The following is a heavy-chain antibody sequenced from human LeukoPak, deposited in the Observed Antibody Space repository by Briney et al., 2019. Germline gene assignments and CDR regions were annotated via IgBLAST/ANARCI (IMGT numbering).Heavy chain of an antibody. J-gene: IGHJ4*02. V-gene: IGHV3-74*01. CDR3: ARDRGPRTGFMVREAYDY. CDR2: INTDGSIT. D-gene: IGHD3-10*01. CDR1: GFTFSDYW. Sequence: GGSPRLSCAASGFTFSDYWIHWVRQAPGKRLVWVSRINTDGSITNYADSVKGRFSISRDNAKNTLYLQMSSLRAEDTAVYYCARDRGPRTGFMVREAYDYWGQGTLVTVSS.